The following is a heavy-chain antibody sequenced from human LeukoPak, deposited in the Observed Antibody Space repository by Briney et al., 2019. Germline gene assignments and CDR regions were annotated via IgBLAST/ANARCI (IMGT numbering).Heavy chain of an antibody. D-gene: IGHD6-13*01. CDR1: GGSISSYY. V-gene: IGHV4-59*01. J-gene: IGHJ4*02. CDR2: IYYSGST. Sequence: PSETLSLTCTVPGGSISSYYWSWIRQPPGKGLEWIGYIYYSGSTNYNPSLKSRVTISVDTSKNQFSLKLSSVTAADTAVYYCARGVAAAGTVFDYWGQGTLVTVSS. CDR3: ARGVAAAGTVFDY.